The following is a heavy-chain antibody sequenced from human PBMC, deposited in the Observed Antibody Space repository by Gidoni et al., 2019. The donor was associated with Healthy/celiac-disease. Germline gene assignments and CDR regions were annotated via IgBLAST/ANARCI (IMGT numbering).Heavy chain of an antibody. CDR3: AKPYCSGGSCYSGWYFDL. D-gene: IGHD2-15*01. CDR2: ISGSGGST. J-gene: IGHJ2*01. Sequence: EVQLLESGGGLVQPGGSLRLSCAASGFTFSRYAMSWVRQAPGKGLEWVSAISGSGGSTYYADSVKGRFTISRDNSKNTLYLQMNSLRAEDTAVYYCAKPYCSGGSCYSGWYFDLWGRGTLVTVSS. V-gene: IGHV3-23*01. CDR1: GFTFSRYA.